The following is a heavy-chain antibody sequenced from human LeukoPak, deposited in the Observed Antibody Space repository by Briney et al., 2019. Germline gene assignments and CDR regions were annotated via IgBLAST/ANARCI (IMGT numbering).Heavy chain of an antibody. V-gene: IGHV4-34*01. D-gene: IGHD3-16*02. CDR1: GGSFSGYY. Sequence: PSETLSLTCAVYGGSFSGYYWSWIRQPPGKGLEWIGEINHSGSTNYNPSLKSRVTISVDMSKNQFSLKLSSVTAADTATYYCARREIWGTYRPMYYWGQGSLVTVSS. CDR2: INHSGST. CDR3: ARREIWGTYRPMYY. J-gene: IGHJ4*02.